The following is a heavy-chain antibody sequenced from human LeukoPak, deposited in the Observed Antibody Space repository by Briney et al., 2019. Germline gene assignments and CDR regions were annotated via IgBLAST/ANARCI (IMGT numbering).Heavy chain of an antibody. J-gene: IGHJ5*02. Sequence: SETLSLTCTVSGASISSYYWSWIRQPAGKGLEWIGRIYSSRSIYNPSLKSRVTMSVDTSKNQFSLKVTSVTTSDTAMYYCVRDHVSPGLSNWFDPWGQGTLVTVSS. V-gene: IGHV4-4*07. CDR3: VRDHVSPGLSNWFDP. D-gene: IGHD3-16*01. CDR1: GASISSYY. CDR2: IYSSRS.